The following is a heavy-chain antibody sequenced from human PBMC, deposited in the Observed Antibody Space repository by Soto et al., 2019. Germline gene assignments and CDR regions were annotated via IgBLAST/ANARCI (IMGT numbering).Heavy chain of an antibody. J-gene: IGHJ4*02. D-gene: IGHD4-17*01. CDR3: ARALYYGDYRTDYLDY. Sequence: SETLSLTCAVSGGSISSGGYSWSWIRQPSGKGLEWIGYIYHSGRTYYNPSLKSRVTISVDRSKNQFSLKLISVTAADTAVYYCARALYYGDYRTDYLDYWGLGTLVTVSS. V-gene: IGHV4-30-2*01. CDR2: IYHSGRT. CDR1: GGSISSGGYS.